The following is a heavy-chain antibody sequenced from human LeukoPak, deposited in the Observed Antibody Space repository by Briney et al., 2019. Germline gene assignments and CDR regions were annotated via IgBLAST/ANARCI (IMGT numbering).Heavy chain of an antibody. CDR1: GFTFNTYA. CDR2: IGGTGVRT. D-gene: IGHD3-16*01. CDR3: AKDRLGGPYFFHY. Sequence: GGSLRLSCAASGFTFNTYAMSWVRQAPGKGLEWVSTIGGTGVRTYYADSVKGRFTISRDNSKNTLYLQISSLRAEDTAVYFCAKDRLGGPYFFHYWGQGTLVTVSS. J-gene: IGHJ4*02. V-gene: IGHV3-23*01.